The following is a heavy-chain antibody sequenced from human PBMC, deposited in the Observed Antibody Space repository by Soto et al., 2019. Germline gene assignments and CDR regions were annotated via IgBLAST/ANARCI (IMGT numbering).Heavy chain of an antibody. J-gene: IGHJ4*02. CDR3: AKVVDTATVISGSFDY. CDR2: ISGSGGST. D-gene: IGHD5-18*01. CDR1: GFTFSSYA. V-gene: IGHV3-23*01. Sequence: GGSLRLSCAASGFTFSSYAMSWVRQAPGKGLEWVSAISGSGGSTYYADSVKGRFTISRDNSKNTLYLQMNSLRAEDTAVYYCAKVVDTATVISGSFDYWGQGALVTVSS.